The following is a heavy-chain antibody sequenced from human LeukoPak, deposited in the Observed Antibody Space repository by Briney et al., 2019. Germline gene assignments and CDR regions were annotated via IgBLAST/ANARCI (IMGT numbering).Heavy chain of an antibody. Sequence: GGSLRLSCAASGFTFSSYGMHWVRQAPGKGLEWVAVISYDGSNKYYADSVKGRFTISRDNSKNTLYLQMNSLRAEDTAVYYCARGKWLQYYFDYWGQGTLVTVSS. CDR1: GFTFSSYG. J-gene: IGHJ4*02. V-gene: IGHV3-30*03. CDR2: ISYDGSNK. D-gene: IGHD5-18*01. CDR3: ARGKWLQYYFDY.